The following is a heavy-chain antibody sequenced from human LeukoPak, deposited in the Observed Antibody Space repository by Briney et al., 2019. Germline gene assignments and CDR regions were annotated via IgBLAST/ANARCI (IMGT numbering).Heavy chain of an antibody. V-gene: IGHV3-66*01. CDR2: IYSGGST. D-gene: IGHD6-13*01. Sequence: GGSLRLSCAASGFTVSNNYMSWVRQAPGKGLEWVSLIYSGGSTHYADSVKGRFTISRDSSKNTLYLHMNSLRAEDTAVYYCARDPPGIASSGTYRWGQGTLVTVSS. J-gene: IGHJ5*02. CDR1: GFTVSNNY. CDR3: ARDPPGIASSGTYR.